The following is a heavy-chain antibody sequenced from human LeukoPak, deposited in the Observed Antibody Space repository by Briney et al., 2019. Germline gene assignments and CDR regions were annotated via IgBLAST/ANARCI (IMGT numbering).Heavy chain of an antibody. D-gene: IGHD6-13*01. Sequence: PGGSLSLSCVASGFTFSSYSMNWVRQAPGKGLEWVSGISWNSGSIGYADSVKGRFTISRDNAKNSLYLQMNSLRSDDTAVYYCARGIAAAALDAFDMWGQGTMVTVSS. V-gene: IGHV3-20*04. J-gene: IGHJ3*02. CDR2: ISWNSGSI. CDR1: GFTFSSYS. CDR3: ARGIAAAALDAFDM.